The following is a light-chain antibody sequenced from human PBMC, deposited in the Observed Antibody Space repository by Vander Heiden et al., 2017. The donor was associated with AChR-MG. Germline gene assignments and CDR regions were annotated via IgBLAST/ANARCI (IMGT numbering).Light chain of an antibody. CDR1: SSNIGSHF. CDR2: RNT. CDR3: VAWDDSLSAWV. V-gene: IGLV1-47*01. Sequence: QSVLTQPPSAYGTRRQRATIPCSGSSSNIGSHFVFWYQHLPGTAPKRLIARNTHRPAGVPDRFSGTKSGTSASMAISGLRSEEEGDYYCVAWDDSLSAWVFGGGTKLTVL. J-gene: IGLJ3*02.